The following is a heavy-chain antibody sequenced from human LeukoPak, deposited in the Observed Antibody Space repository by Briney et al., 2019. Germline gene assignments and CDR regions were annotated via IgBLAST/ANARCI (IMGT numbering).Heavy chain of an antibody. CDR2: ISWNSGSI. J-gene: IGHJ4*02. D-gene: IGHD7-27*01. CDR3: AKDMANGEFDY. V-gene: IGHV3-9*01. Sequence: AGGSLRLSCAASGFTFDDYAMHWVRQAPGKGLEWVSGISWNSGSIGYADSVKGRFTISRDNAKNSLYLQMNSLRAEDTALYYCAKDMANGEFDYWGQGTLVTVSS. CDR1: GFTFDDYA.